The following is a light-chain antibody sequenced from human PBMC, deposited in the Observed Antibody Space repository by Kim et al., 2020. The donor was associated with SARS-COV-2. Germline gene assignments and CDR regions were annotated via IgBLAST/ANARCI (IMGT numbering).Light chain of an antibody. V-gene: IGLV2-11*01. CDR3: CSYGGSLYV. CDR1: SSDVGGYNY. CDR2: DVS. Sequence: QSALTQPRSVSGSPGQSVTISCTGTSSDVGGYNYVSWYQQHPGKAPKIMIYDVSKRPSGVPDRFSGSKSGNTASLTISGLQAEDEADYYCCSYGGSLYVFGTGTKVTVL. J-gene: IGLJ1*01.